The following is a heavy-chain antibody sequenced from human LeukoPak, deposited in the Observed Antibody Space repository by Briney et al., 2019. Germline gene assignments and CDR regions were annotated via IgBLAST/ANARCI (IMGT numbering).Heavy chain of an antibody. V-gene: IGHV3-33*08. CDR3: ATNSVAATLEH. CDR1: GFTFSSYW. CDR2: IWYDGSNK. D-gene: IGHD2-15*01. J-gene: IGHJ4*02. Sequence: GGSLRLSCAASGFTFSSYWMSWVRQAPGKGLEWVAVIWYDGSNKYYADSVKGRFTISRDNSKNTLYLQMNSLRAEDTAVYYCATNSVAATLEHWGQGTLVTVSS.